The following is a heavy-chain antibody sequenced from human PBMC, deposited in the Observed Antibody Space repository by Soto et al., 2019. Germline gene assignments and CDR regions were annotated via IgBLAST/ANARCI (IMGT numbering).Heavy chain of an antibody. Sequence: GGSLRLSCVGTGLNFDDFAMHWVRQAPGKGLEWVSGITWNSRVVAYADSVKCRFTISRDNARNSLYLQMDSLRDEDTALYYCAKGRCDFWSPYYFDSWGQGTLVTVCS. CDR1: GLNFDDFA. CDR3: AKGRCDFWSPYYFDS. D-gene: IGHD3-3*01. V-gene: IGHV3-9*01. CDR2: ITWNSRVV. J-gene: IGHJ4*02.